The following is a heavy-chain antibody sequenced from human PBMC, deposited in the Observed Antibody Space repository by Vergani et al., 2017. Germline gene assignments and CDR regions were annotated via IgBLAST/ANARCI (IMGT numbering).Heavy chain of an antibody. CDR3: ARNDLDCSSTSCYVYYYYYMDV. V-gene: IGHV3-30-3*01. CDR2: ISYDGSNK. J-gene: IGHJ6*03. D-gene: IGHD2-2*01. Sequence: QVQLVESGGGVVQPGGSLRLSCAASGFTFSSYAMHWVRQAPGKGLEWVAVISYDGSNKYYADSVKGRFTISRDNSKNTLYLQMNSLRAEDTAVYYCARNDLDCSSTSCYVYYYYYMDVWGKGTTVTVSS. CDR1: GFTFSSYA.